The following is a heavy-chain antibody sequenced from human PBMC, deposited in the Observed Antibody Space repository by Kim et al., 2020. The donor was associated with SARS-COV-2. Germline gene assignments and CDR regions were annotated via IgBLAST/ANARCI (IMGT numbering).Heavy chain of an antibody. CDR3: AKGVRVRGGSYGKVGY. Sequence: GGSLRLSCAASGFTFSSYAMSWVRQAPGKGLEWVSAISGSGGSTYYADSVKGRFTISRDNSKNTLYLQMNSLRAEDTAVYYCAKGVRVRGGSYGKVGYCGQGTLVTVSS. V-gene: IGHV3-23*01. D-gene: IGHD1-26*01. CDR1: GFTFSSYA. CDR2: ISGSGGST. J-gene: IGHJ4*02.